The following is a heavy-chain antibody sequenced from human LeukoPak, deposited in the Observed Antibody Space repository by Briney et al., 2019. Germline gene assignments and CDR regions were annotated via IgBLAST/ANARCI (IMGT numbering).Heavy chain of an antibody. CDR1: GYTFTGYY. J-gene: IGHJ3*02. D-gene: IGHD4-23*01. V-gene: IGHV1-2*02. CDR2: INPKNGGS. CDR3: ARNSWDAFDI. Sequence: ASVKVSCKASGYTFTGYYMHWVRQAPGQGLEWVGWINPKNGGSNYAQKLQGRVTMTTDTSTSTAYMELRSLRSDDTAVYYCARNSWDAFDIWGQGTMVTVSS.